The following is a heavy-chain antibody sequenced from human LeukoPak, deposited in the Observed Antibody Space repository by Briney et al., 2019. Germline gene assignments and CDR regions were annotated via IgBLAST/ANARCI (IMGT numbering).Heavy chain of an antibody. Sequence: GGSLRLSCAASGFTFTSYWMHWVRQAPGKGLVWVSRINSDGSSTSYADSVKGRFTISRDNAKNSLYLQMDSLRAEDTAVYYCAAGGSWYYNYWGQGTLVAVSS. J-gene: IGHJ4*02. V-gene: IGHV3-74*01. CDR3: AAGGSWYYNY. D-gene: IGHD6-13*01. CDR2: INSDGSST. CDR1: GFTFTSYW.